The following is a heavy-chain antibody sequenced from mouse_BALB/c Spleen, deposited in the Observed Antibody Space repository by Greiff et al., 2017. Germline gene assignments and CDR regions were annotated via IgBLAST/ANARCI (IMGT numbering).Heavy chain of an antibody. CDR2: INPSSGYT. D-gene: IGHD2-14*01. Sequence: VMLVESAAELARPGASVKMSCKASGYTFTSYTMHWVKQRPGQGLEWIGYINPSSGYTEYNQKFKDKTTLTADKSSSTAYMQLSSLTSEDSAVYYCARFSYRYDFYAMDYWGQGTSVTVSS. CDR1: GYTFTSYT. CDR3: ARFSYRYDFYAMDY. J-gene: IGHJ4*01. V-gene: IGHV1-4*02.